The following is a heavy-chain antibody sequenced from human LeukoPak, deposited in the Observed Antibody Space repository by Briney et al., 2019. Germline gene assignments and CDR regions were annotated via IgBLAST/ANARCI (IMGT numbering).Heavy chain of an antibody. CDR3: TRASEMASDY. Sequence: SETLSLTCTVSGGSISSYYWSWIRQPPGKGLEWIGHIYYSGSTNYNPSLKSRVTISVDTSKNQFSLKLSSVTAADTAVYYCTRASEMASDYWGQGTLVTVSS. J-gene: IGHJ4*02. V-gene: IGHV4-59*08. CDR1: GGSISSYY. D-gene: IGHD5-24*01. CDR2: IYYSGST.